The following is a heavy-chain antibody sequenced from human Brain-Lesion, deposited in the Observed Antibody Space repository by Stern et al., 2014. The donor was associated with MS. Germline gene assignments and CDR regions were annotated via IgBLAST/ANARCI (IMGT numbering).Heavy chain of an antibody. CDR2: MSWNSGTI. D-gene: IGHD1-14*01. CDR1: GFTFDDYA. Sequence: EVQLVESGGDLVQPGRSLRLSCAAFGFTFDDYAMHWVRQGPGTGLEWVAGMSWNSGTIGYADSVKGRFTTSRDNAYSSLYLQMNSLRPEDTALYYCARDITGSSAYFAYWGQGTLVTVSS. J-gene: IGHJ4*02. CDR3: ARDITGSSAYFAY. V-gene: IGHV3-9*01.